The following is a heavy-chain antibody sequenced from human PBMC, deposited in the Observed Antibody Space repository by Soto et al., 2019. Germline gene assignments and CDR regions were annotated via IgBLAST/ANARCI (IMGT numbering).Heavy chain of an antibody. J-gene: IGHJ3*02. CDR3: ATENFWSGYYLKNAFDI. CDR1: GYTLTELS. D-gene: IGHD3-3*01. CDR2: FDPEDGET. V-gene: IGHV1-24*01. Sequence: QVQLVQSGAEVKKPGASVKVSCKVSGYTLTELSMHWVRQAPGKGLEWMGGFDPEDGETIYAKKFQGRVTMTEDTSTDPAYMELSSLRSEDTAVYYCATENFWSGYYLKNAFDIWGQGTMVTVSS.